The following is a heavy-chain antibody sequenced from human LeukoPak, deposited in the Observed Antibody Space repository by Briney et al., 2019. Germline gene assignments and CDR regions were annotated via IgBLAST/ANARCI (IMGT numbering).Heavy chain of an antibody. V-gene: IGHV3-23*01. CDR1: GFTFSNYG. Sequence: GGSLRLSCAASGFTFSNYGMSWVRQAPGKGLEWVSDISGSGGSTYYADSVKGRFTISRDNSKNTLYLQMNSLRAEDTAVYYCAKPPSGLRFLEWLGFDYWGQGTLVTVSS. D-gene: IGHD3-3*01. CDR3: AKPPSGLRFLEWLGFDY. J-gene: IGHJ4*02. CDR2: ISGSGGST.